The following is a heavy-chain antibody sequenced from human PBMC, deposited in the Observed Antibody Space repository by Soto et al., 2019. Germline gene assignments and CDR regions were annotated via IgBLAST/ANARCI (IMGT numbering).Heavy chain of an antibody. CDR3: ARALWVDSSGYYSHYYYYYYGMDV. Sequence: SVKVSCKASGGTFSSYAISWVRQAPGQGLEWMGGIIPIFGTANYAQKFQGRVTITADESTSTAYMELSSLRSEETAVYYCARALWVDSSGYYSHYYYYYYGMDVWGQGTTVTVSS. CDR2: IIPIFGTA. D-gene: IGHD3-22*01. J-gene: IGHJ6*02. CDR1: GGTFSSYA. V-gene: IGHV1-69*13.